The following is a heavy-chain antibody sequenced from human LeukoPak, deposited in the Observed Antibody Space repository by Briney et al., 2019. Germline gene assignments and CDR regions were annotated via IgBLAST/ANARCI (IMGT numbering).Heavy chain of an antibody. CDR1: GGSISSGSYY. CDR2: IYTSGST. CDR3: ARELTYSSSSYYFDY. V-gene: IGHV4-61*02. J-gene: IGHJ4*02. Sequence: SETLSLTCTVSGGSISSGSYYWSWIRQPAGKGQEWIGRIYTSGSTNYNPSLKSRVTISVDTSKNQFSLKLSSVTAADTAVYYCARELTYSSSSYYFDYWGRESWSPSPQ. D-gene: IGHD6-6*01.